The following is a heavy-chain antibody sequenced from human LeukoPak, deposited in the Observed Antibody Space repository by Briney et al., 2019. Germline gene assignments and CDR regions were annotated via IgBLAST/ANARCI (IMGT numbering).Heavy chain of an antibody. D-gene: IGHD6-13*01. CDR1: GYTFTGYY. Sequence: ASVKVSCKASGYTFTGYYMHWVRQAPGQGLEWMGWINPNSGGTNYAQKFQGRVTMTRDTSISTAYMELSSLRSEDMAVYYCARDRYSSSWKTYFDYWGQGTLVTVSS. CDR2: INPNSGGT. V-gene: IGHV1-2*02. J-gene: IGHJ4*02. CDR3: ARDRYSSSWKTYFDY.